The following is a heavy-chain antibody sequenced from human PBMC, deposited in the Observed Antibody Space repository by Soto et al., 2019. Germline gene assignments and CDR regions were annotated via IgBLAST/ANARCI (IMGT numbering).Heavy chain of an antibody. Sequence: SETLSLTCTVSGGSMSSNYWTWIRQSPGKGLEWIGYIYYTGSTKYNPSLQSRVTISLDTSKNQFSLRLTPVTSADTAVYYCARGGSYGDFFDYWGQGAQVTAPQ. V-gene: IGHV4-59*01. CDR1: GGSMSSNY. CDR3: ARGGSYGDFFDY. D-gene: IGHD4-17*01. J-gene: IGHJ4*02. CDR2: IYYTGST.